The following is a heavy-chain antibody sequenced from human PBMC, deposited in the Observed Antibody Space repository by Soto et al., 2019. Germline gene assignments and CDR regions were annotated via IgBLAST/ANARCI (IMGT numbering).Heavy chain of an antibody. J-gene: IGHJ5*02. D-gene: IGHD6-19*01. V-gene: IGHV3-74*01. CDR1: GFTFSSYW. CDR3: ARVNLGAVAANWFDP. CDR2: INSDGSST. Sequence: GGSLRLSCAASGFTFSSYWMHWVRQAPGKGLVWVSRINSDGSSTSYADSVKGRFTISRDNAKNTLYLQMNSLRAEDTAVYYCARVNLGAVAANWFDPWGQGTLVTVSS.